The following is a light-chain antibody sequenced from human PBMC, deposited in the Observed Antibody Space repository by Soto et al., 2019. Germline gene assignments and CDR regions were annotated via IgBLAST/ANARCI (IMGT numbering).Light chain of an antibody. CDR2: DAS. Sequence: DIVLTQSPATLSLSPGEIATLSCRASQSVSSYLVWFQQKPGQAPRLLIYDASTRATGIPARFSGSGSGTDFTLTISSLEPEDFAVYYCQQRSNWPLTFGPGTKVDIK. V-gene: IGKV3-11*01. CDR3: QQRSNWPLT. CDR1: QSVSSY. J-gene: IGKJ3*01.